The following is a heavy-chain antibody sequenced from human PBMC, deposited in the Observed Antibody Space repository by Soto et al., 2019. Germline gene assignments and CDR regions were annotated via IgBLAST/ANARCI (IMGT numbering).Heavy chain of an antibody. J-gene: IGHJ4*02. CDR1: GGSMSSSNW. V-gene: IGHV4-4*02. CDR3: ARSEATGLDY. D-gene: IGHD1-26*01. Sequence: QVQLQESGPGLVKPSGTLSLTCTVSGGSMSSSNWWNWVRQSPGKGLEWIGEAHHSGRTNYNPSLKSRVTISVDKSKNHFSLMLSSVTAADTGVYYCARSEATGLDYWGQGTLVTVSS. CDR2: AHHSGRT.